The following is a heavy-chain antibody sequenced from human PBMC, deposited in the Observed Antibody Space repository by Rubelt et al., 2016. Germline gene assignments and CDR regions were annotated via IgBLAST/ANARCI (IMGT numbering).Heavy chain of an antibody. CDR3: ARSYSSGLDY. CDR2: IYSGGST. Sequence: QVQLVESGGGVVQPGGSLRLSCAASGFTFSNYGMHWVRQAPGKGLEWVSVIYSGGSTNYADSVTGRFTISRDNSKNTLYCQRNSLRAEDTAVYYCARSYSSGLDYWGQGTRVTVSS. CDR1: GFTFSNYG. D-gene: IGHD3-22*01. V-gene: IGHV3-NL1*01. J-gene: IGHJ4*02.